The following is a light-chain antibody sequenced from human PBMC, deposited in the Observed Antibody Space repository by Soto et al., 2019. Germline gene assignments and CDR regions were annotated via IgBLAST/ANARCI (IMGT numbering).Light chain of an antibody. CDR3: RTWDSSLSAGTYV. CDR2: DNN. J-gene: IGLJ1*01. V-gene: IGLV1-51*01. Sequence: QSVLTQPPSVSAAPGQKVTISCSGSSSNIGNNYVSWYQQLPGTAPKLLIYDNNKRPSGIPDRFSGSKSGTSATLGITGLQTGDDVDYYCRTWDSSLSAGTYVFGTGTKLTVL. CDR1: SSNIGNNY.